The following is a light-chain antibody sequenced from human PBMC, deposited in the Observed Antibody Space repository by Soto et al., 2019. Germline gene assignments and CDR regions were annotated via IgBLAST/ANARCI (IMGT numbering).Light chain of an antibody. CDR2: ATY. V-gene: IGKV3-20*01. CDR1: QSVSSRD. Sequence: EIVLTQSPGTLSLSPGERATLSCRASQSVSSRDLAWYQQKPGQAPRLLIYATYSRAAGIPDRFSGSGSGKDFTLNISRLEPEDCAVYYCQQYDNSPGYTFGEGTKLEIK. CDR3: QQYDNSPGYT. J-gene: IGKJ2*01.